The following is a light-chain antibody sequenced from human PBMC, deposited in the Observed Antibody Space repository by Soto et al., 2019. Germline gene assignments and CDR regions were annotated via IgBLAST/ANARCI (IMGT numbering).Light chain of an antibody. Sequence: QSVLTQPPSVSGSPGQSVTISCTGTSSDVGSYNRVSWYQQPPGTAPKLMIYEVSNRPSGVPDRFSGSKSGNTASLTISGLQAEDESEYDYSPYTRTITKLFGTEINVTGL. J-gene: IGLJ1*01. CDR2: EVS. V-gene: IGLV2-18*02. CDR3: SPYTRTITKL. CDR1: SSDVGSYNR.